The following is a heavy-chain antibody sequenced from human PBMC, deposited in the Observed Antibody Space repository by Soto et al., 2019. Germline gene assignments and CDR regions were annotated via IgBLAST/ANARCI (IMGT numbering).Heavy chain of an antibody. CDR2: IYYSGST. Sequence: QVQLQESGPGLVKPSETLSLTCTVSGGSVSSGSYYWSWIRQPPGKGPEWIGYIYYSGSTHYNPSLKRRVTISVDTSKNQFSLKVDSVTAADTAVYYCARKAGTNWEMLYFDYWGQGTLVTVSS. CDR3: ARKAGTNWEMLYFDY. V-gene: IGHV4-61*01. J-gene: IGHJ4*02. D-gene: IGHD2-15*01. CDR1: GGSVSSGSYY.